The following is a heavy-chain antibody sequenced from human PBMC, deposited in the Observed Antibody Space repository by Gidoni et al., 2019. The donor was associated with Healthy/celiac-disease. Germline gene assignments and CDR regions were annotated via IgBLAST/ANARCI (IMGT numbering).Heavy chain of an antibody. Sequence: QVQLQHSGPGLVKPSQTLSITCAISGDSVFINSAAWNWIRQSPSRGLEWLGRTYYRSKGYNYYAGSVKSRITINSDTSKNQFSLQLNSVTPDDTAVYYCARDWGDYGLWYFDLWGRGTLVTVSS. J-gene: IGHJ2*01. D-gene: IGHD4-17*01. V-gene: IGHV6-1*01. CDR3: ARDWGDYGLWYFDL. CDR1: GDSVFINSAA. CDR2: TYYRSKGYN.